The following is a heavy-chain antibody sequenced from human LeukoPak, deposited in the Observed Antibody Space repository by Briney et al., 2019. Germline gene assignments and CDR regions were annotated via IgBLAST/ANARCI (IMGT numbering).Heavy chain of an antibody. CDR1: GYTFTDYY. V-gene: IGHV1-2*02. J-gene: IGHJ4*02. CDR2: LNPNSGDT. CDR3: ARGRNIEMTTMSGGSDY. Sequence: ASVKVSCKASGYTFTDYYMHRVRQAPGQGLEWMGWLNPNSGDTNYAQKFQGRVTMTRDSSISTAYMDLSDLRSDDTAVYSCARGRNIEMTTMSGGSDYWGQGTLVTVSS. D-gene: IGHD5-24*01.